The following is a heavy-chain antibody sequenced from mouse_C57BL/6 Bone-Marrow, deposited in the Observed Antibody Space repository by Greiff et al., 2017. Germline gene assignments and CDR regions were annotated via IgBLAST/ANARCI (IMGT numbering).Heavy chain of an antibody. CDR1: GYTFTSYW. CDR3: ARDYYGPYWYFDV. J-gene: IGHJ1*03. Sequence: VQLQQPGAELVKPGASVKLSCKASGYTFTSYWMHWVKQRPGQGLEWIGMIHPNSGSTNYNEKFKSKATLTVDKSSSTAYMQLSSLTSEDSAVYYCARDYYGPYWYFDVWGTGTTVTVSS. V-gene: IGHV1-64*01. CDR2: IHPNSGST. D-gene: IGHD1-1*01.